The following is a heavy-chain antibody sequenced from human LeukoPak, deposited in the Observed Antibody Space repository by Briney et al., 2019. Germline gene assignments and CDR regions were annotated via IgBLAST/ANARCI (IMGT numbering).Heavy chain of an antibody. Sequence: PGGSPRLSCAASGFTFSSYEMNWVRQAPGKGLEWVSYISSSGSSMYYADSVKGRFTISRDNAKKSLFLQMNSLRAEDTAVYYCARGYFDYWGQGTLVTVSS. J-gene: IGHJ4*02. V-gene: IGHV3-48*03. CDR2: ISSSGSSM. CDR3: ARGYFDY. CDR1: GFTFSSYE.